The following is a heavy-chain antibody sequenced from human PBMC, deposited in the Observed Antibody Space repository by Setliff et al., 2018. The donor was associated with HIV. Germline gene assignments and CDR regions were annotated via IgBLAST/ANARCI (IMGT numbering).Heavy chain of an antibody. CDR2: VDPEERET. J-gene: IGHJ4*02. D-gene: IGHD6-19*01. V-gene: IGHV1-18*01. CDR1: GCTFSSYA. CDR3: ARDGGAVSGRIDY. Sequence: ASVKVSCKCSGCTFSSYAISWVRQAPGQGLEWMGRVDPEERETIYAQKLQGRVTMTTDTSTSTAYMDLRSLISNDTAVYYCARDGGAVSGRIDYWGQGTLVTVSS.